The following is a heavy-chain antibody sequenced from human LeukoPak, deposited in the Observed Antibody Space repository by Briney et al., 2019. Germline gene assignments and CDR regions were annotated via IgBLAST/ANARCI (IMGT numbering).Heavy chain of an antibody. CDR3: AKVGSVRCGGDCYLSY. CDR2: ISWSSGNI. CDR1: GFTFDDYA. D-gene: IGHD2-21*02. V-gene: IGHV3-9*01. J-gene: IGHJ4*02. Sequence: PGGSLRLSCAASGFTFDDYAMHWVRQAPGKGLEWVSGISWSSGNIGYADSVKGRFTISRDNAKNSLYLQMNSLRAEDTALYYCAKVGSVRCGGDCYLSYWGQGTLVTVSS.